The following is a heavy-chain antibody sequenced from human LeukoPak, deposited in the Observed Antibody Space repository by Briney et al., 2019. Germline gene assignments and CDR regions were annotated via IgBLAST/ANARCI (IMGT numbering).Heavy chain of an antibody. CDR3: ASIYYDSSGSRPYYYGMDV. V-gene: IGHV1-2*02. Sequence: ASVKVSCKASGYTFTGYYIHWVRQAPGQGLEWMGWINPNSGGTNYAQKFQGRVTMTRDTSISTAYMELSRLRSDDTAVYYCASIYYDSSGSRPYYYGMDVWGQGPTVTVSS. D-gene: IGHD3-22*01. CDR1: GYTFTGYY. CDR2: INPNSGGT. J-gene: IGHJ6*02.